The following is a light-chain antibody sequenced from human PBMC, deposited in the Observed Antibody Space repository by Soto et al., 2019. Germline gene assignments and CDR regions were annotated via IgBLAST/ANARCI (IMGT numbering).Light chain of an antibody. J-gene: IGLJ1*01. V-gene: IGLV2-8*01. Sequence: ALTQPPSASGSPGQSVTISCTGTSSDVGGYNYVSWYQHHPGKAPKLIIYEVYKRPSGVPDRFSGSKSGNTAALTVSGLQAEDEADYYCSSYVGTNSYVFGTGTKVT. CDR2: EVY. CDR3: SSYVGTNSYV. CDR1: SSDVGGYNY.